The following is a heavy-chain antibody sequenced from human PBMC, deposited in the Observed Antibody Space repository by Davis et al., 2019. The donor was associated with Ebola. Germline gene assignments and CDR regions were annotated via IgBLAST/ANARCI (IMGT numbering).Heavy chain of an antibody. CDR1: GYTFPSYD. J-gene: IGHJ4*02. V-gene: IGHV1-8*01. Sequence: ASVKVSCKASGYTFPSYDINWVRQATGQGLEWMGWMNPNSGNTGYAQKFQGRVTMTRNTSISTAYMELSSLRSEDTAVYYCARELGDYGGNSLGYWGQGTLVTVSS. CDR3: ARELGDYGGNSLGY. D-gene: IGHD4-23*01. CDR2: MNPNSGNT.